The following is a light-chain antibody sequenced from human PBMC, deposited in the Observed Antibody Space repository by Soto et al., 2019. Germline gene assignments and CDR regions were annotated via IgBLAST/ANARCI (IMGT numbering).Light chain of an antibody. CDR3: SSYTGRDNLFV. J-gene: IGLJ1*01. V-gene: IGLV2-8*01. CDR1: SSDVGAYKF. CDR2: EVS. Sequence: QSVLTQPPSASGSPGQSVTISCSGTSSDVGAYKFVSWYQQHPGKAPKLIISEVSKRPSGVPDRFSGSKSGNTASLTVFGLQAEDEADYYCSSYTGRDNLFVFGTGTKVTVL.